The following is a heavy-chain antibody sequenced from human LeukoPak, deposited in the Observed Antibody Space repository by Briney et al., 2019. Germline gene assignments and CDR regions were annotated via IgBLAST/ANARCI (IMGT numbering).Heavy chain of an antibody. CDR2: MYTLGNT. CDR1: GFTVSSNY. V-gene: IGHV3-66*01. J-gene: IGHJ5*02. Sequence: GGSLRLSCAASGFTVSSNYMTWVRQAPGKGLEWVSVMYTLGNTYYADSVRGRFTISRDNSKNTLYLQMNSLRAEDTAVYYCARDENGYVWGSFRAWGQGTLVTVSS. CDR3: ARDENGYVWGSFRA. D-gene: IGHD3-16*02.